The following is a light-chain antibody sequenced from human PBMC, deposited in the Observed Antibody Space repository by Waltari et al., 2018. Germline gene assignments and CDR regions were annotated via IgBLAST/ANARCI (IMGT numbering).Light chain of an antibody. J-gene: IGLJ1*01. CDR1: SSAIGGYVY. Sequence: QSPLTQPASVSASPGQSLTISCTGTSSAIGGYVYASWYQQHPGRAPNLIIYEVDKRPSRISSRCSGSKSGNTASLTSSGLQPEDEADYYCCSYTNSGTRVFGTGTKVTVL. CDR2: EVD. V-gene: IGLV2-14*03. CDR3: CSYTNSGTRV.